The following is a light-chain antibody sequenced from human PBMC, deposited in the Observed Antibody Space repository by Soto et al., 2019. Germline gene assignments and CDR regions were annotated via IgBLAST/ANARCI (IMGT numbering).Light chain of an antibody. CDR3: QQYGTSPFT. CDR2: GTS. V-gene: IGKV3-20*01. Sequence: EIVLTQSPGTLSLSPGERATLSCRASQSVNNNYLAWYQQKPGQAPRLLISGTSNRATGIPDRFSGSGSGTDFTLAISRLEPEDFEVYYCQQYGTSPFTFGPGTKVDLK. CDR1: QSVNNNY. J-gene: IGKJ3*01.